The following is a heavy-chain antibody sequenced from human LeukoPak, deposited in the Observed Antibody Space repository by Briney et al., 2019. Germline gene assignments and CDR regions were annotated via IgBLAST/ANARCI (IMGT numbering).Heavy chain of an antibody. CDR1: GFALSSYE. D-gene: IGHD2-15*01. CDR2: ISSGSSPI. Sequence: GGSLRLSCAASGFALSSYEVNWVRQAPGKGLEWVSYISSGSSPIYYSDSVKGRFTISRDNAKNSVCLQMDSLRAEDTAVYYCAREGGDVWGQGTTVTVSS. J-gene: IGHJ6*02. V-gene: IGHV3-48*03. CDR3: AREGGDV.